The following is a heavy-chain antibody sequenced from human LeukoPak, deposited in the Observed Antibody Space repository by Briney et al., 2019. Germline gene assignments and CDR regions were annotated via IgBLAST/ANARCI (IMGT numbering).Heavy chain of an antibody. D-gene: IGHD1-26*01. CDR2: ISSSGGTI. CDR3: ASKTVGAKNWFDP. J-gene: IGHJ5*02. Sequence: GGSLRLSCAASGFSFSSYEMNWFRQAPGKRLEWVSYISSSGGTIYYADSVKGRFTISRDNAKNSLYLQMNSLGAEDSAVYYCASKTVGAKNWFDPWGQGTLVTVSS. V-gene: IGHV3-48*03. CDR1: GFSFSSYE.